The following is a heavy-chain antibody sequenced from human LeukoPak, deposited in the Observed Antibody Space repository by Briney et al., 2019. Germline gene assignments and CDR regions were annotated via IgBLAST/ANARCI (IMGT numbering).Heavy chain of an antibody. Sequence: SETLSLTCTVSGGSISSSSYYWGWIRQPPGKGLEWIGSIYYSGSTYYNPSLKSRVTISVDTSKNQFSLKLSSVTAADTAVYYCARTGGYPYYYYYYMDVWGKGTTVTVSS. CDR2: IYYSGST. CDR1: GGSISSSSYY. J-gene: IGHJ6*03. CDR3: ARTGGYPYYYYYYMDV. V-gene: IGHV4-39*01. D-gene: IGHD3-16*01.